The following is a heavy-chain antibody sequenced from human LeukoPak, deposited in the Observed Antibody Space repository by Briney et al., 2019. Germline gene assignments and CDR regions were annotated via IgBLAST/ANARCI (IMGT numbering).Heavy chain of an antibody. CDR3: ASLGSSSPPPNYYYGMDV. CDR1: GGSISSYY. CDR2: IYYSGST. J-gene: IGHJ6*02. V-gene: IGHV4-59*01. D-gene: IGHD6-6*01. Sequence: SETLSLTCTVSGGSISSYYWSWIRQPPGKGLEGIGYIYYSGSTNYNPSLKSRVTISVDTSKNQFSLKLSSVTAADTAVYYCASLGSSSPPPNYYYGMDVWGQGTTVTVSS.